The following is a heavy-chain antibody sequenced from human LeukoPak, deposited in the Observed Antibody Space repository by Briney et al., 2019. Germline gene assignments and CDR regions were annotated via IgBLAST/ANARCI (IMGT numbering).Heavy chain of an antibody. CDR1: GFTFSSYN. CDR3: ATDFYSSNSAHYFDY. D-gene: IGHD4-23*01. J-gene: IGHJ4*02. V-gene: IGHV3-21*01. Sequence: GGSLRLSCAASGFTFSSYNMNWVRQAPGKGLEGVSSISCGSSYIYYADSVKGRFTISIDRAKHSLYVQMNSLRARDTAVYFCATDFYSSNSAHYFDYWGQGTLVTVSS. CDR2: ISCGSSYI.